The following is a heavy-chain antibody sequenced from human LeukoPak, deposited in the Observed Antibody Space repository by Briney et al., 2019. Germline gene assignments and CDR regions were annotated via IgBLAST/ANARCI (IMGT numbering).Heavy chain of an antibody. CDR1: GFNFNDYA. CDR3: AKDMGGSGSYYNGGAFDI. J-gene: IGHJ3*02. V-gene: IGHV3-9*01. D-gene: IGHD3-10*01. CDR2: ISWNSVDI. Sequence: GGSLRLSCVASGFNFNDYAMHWVRQAPGKGLEWVSRISWNSVDIRYGDSVKGRFTISRDNAKNSLYLQMNSLRAEDTALYYCAKDMGGSGSYYNGGAFDIWGQGTMVTVSS.